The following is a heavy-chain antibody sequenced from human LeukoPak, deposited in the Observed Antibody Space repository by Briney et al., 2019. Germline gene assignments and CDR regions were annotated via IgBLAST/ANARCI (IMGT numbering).Heavy chain of an antibody. CDR3: ARQIRETTVTQQGSFDF. J-gene: IGHJ4*02. CDR2: IYYSGAT. D-gene: IGHD4-17*01. V-gene: IGHV4-39*01. Sequence: PSETLSLTCTVSGSSITSSSYYWGWVRQPPGKGLEWIGTIYYSGATYFNPSLKRRVTISVDTSKNQFSLNLNSVTAADTAVYYCARQIRETTVTQQGSFDFWGQGTLVTVST. CDR1: GSSITSSSYY.